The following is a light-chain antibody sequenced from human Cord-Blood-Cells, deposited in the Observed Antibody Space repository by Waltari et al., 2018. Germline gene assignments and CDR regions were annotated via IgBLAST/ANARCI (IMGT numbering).Light chain of an antibody. CDR2: EVS. Sequence: QSALTQPASVSGSPGRSITLSCTGTSSDVGGYNLVSWYQQHPGKAPKLMIYEVSKRPSGVSNRFSGSKSGNTASLTISGLQAEDEADYYCCSYAGSVVFGGGTKLTVL. J-gene: IGLJ2*01. V-gene: IGLV2-23*02. CDR1: SSDVGGYNL. CDR3: CSYAGSVV.